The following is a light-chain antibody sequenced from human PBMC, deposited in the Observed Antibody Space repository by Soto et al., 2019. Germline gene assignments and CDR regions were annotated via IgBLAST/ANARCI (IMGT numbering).Light chain of an antibody. CDR2: EVN. CDR3: ASYAGSNKMI. CDR1: STDVGTYNY. Sequence: QSVLTQPPSASGSPGQSITISCTGTSTDVGTYNYVSWYQQHPGKAPKVMIYEVNKRPSGVPDRFSGSKSGNTASLTVSGVQAEDEADYYCASYAGSNKMIFGGGTKVTVL. V-gene: IGLV2-8*01. J-gene: IGLJ2*01.